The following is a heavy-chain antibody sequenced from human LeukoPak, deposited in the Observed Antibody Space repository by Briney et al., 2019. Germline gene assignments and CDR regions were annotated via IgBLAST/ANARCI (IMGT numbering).Heavy chain of an antibody. Sequence: SVKISCKASGSTFSSYAISWVRQATGQGLEWMGRIIPIFGTANYAQKFQGRVTITTDESTSTAYMELSSLRSEDTAVYYCARSGYYGSGSYYNPLYYFDYCGQGSLVTVSS. D-gene: IGHD3-10*01. CDR2: IIPIFGTA. J-gene: IGHJ4*02. V-gene: IGHV1-69*05. CDR1: GSTFSSYA. CDR3: ARSGYYGSGSYYNPLYYFDY.